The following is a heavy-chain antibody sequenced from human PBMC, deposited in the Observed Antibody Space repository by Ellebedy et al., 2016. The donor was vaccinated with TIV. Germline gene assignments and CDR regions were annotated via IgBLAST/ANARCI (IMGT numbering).Heavy chain of an antibody. J-gene: IGHJ5*02. CDR1: GGSFKSYA. CDR3: ARDPRPVVEVTFLSWLDP. D-gene: IGHD2-21*02. Sequence: SVKVSCXTSGGSFKSYAINWMRQAPGQGLEWMGGIIPIFDTVNYAQKFQDRVTITADTSTNTAYMELSSLRSDDTAVYYCARDPRPVVEVTFLSWLDPWGPGTLVSVSS. CDR2: IIPIFDTV. V-gene: IGHV1-69*06.